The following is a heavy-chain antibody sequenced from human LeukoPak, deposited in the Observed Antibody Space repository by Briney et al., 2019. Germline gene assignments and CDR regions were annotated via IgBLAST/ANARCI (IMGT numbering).Heavy chain of an antibody. CDR3: ARDTSPVAGDVTYDAFDI. CDR2: IAEGGNVN. V-gene: IGHV3-7*01. D-gene: IGHD6-19*01. J-gene: IGHJ3*02. CDR1: GFTFSGYW. Sequence: PGGSLRLSCAASGFTFSGYWMTWVRLAPGKGLEWVANIAEGGNVNIHVDSVKGRFTISRDNAKNSLYLQMNSLRAEDTAVYYCARDTSPVAGDVTYDAFDIWGQGTMVTVSS.